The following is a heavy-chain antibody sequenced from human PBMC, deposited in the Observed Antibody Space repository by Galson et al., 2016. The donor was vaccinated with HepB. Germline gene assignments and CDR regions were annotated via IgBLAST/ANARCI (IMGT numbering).Heavy chain of an antibody. D-gene: IGHD4-23*01. CDR2: ISYAGTYT. CDR3: AKDLERYGGNSAAYYYYGMDV. Sequence: SLRLSCAAPGFTFKIYGMHWVRQAPGKGLEWVAVISYAGTYTYYGDPVKGRFTISRDNSKNTLYLQMNSLRPGDTATYYCAKDLERYGGNSAAYYYYGMDVWGQGTTVTVSS. J-gene: IGHJ6*02. V-gene: IGHV3-30*18. CDR1: GFTFKIYG.